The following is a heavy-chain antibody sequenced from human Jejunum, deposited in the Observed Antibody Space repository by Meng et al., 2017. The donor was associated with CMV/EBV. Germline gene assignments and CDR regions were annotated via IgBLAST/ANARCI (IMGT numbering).Heavy chain of an antibody. CDR2: ISGGGVPK. J-gene: IGHJ4*02. CDR3: ARGRSLYFFDF. Sequence: AASGFTFSGYNINWFRQAPGMGLEWVAYISGGGVPKFYADSVKGRFAISRDNAKNSLFLQLDNVRAEDTAFYYCARGRSLYFFDFWGQGTLVTVSS. V-gene: IGHV3-48*03. D-gene: IGHD1-26*01. CDR1: GFTFSGYN.